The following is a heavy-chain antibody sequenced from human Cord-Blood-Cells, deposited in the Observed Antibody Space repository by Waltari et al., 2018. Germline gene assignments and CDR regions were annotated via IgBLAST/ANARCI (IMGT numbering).Heavy chain of an antibody. J-gene: IGHJ2*01. CDR3: ARTDDFWSGSDNWYLDL. CDR2: IYHGDSDT. CDR1: GYSFTIYW. V-gene: IGHV5-51*01. D-gene: IGHD3-3*01. Sequence: EVQLVQSGAEVKKPGESLKISCKGSGYSFTIYWIGWVRKMPGKGLEWMGIIYHGDSDTRYIPSFQGQFTISADKSISTAYPQWSSLKTSDTAMYYCARTDDFWSGSDNWYLDLWGRGTLVTVSS.